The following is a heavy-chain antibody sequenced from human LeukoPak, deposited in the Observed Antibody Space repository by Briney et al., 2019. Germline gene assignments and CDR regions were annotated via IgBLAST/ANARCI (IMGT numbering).Heavy chain of an antibody. CDR1: GFTFSSYA. CDR3: AKGVLRYFDWLPGDY. Sequence: GGSLRLSCAASGFTFSSYAMSWVRQAPGKGLEWASAISGSGGSTYYADSVKGRFTISRDNSKNTLYLQMNSLRAEDTAVYYCAKGVLRYFDWLPGDYWGQGTLVTVSS. D-gene: IGHD3-9*01. V-gene: IGHV3-23*01. CDR2: ISGSGGST. J-gene: IGHJ4*02.